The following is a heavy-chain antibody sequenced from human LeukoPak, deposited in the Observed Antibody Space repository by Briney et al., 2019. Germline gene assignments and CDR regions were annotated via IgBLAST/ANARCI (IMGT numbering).Heavy chain of an antibody. V-gene: IGHV4-59*01. CDR1: GGSISSYY. Sequence: SETLSLTCTVSGGSISSYYWSWIRLPPGKGLEWIGYIYYSGSTNYNPSLKSRVTISVDTSKNQISLKLSSVTAADTAVYYCARLHSLGYCSGGSCYADYWGQGTLVTVSS. D-gene: IGHD2-15*01. CDR2: IYYSGST. CDR3: ARLHSLGYCSGGSCYADY. J-gene: IGHJ4*02.